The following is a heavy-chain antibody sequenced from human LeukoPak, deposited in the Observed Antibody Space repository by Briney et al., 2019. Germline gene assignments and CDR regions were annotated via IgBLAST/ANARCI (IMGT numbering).Heavy chain of an antibody. V-gene: IGHV1-69*13. CDR2: IIPIFGTA. CDR3: APPVGGGS. Sequence: SVKVSCKASGYTFTSYGISWVRQAPGQGLEWMGGIIPIFGTANYAQKFQGRVTITADESTSTAYMELSSLRSEDTAVYYCAPPVGGGSWGQGTLVTVSS. J-gene: IGHJ5*02. D-gene: IGHD1-26*01. CDR1: GYTFTSYG.